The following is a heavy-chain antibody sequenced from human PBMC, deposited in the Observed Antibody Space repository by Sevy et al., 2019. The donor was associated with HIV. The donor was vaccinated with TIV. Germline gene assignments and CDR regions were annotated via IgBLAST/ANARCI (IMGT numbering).Heavy chain of an antibody. Sequence: GGSLRLSCAASGFTFSSYWMIWVRQAPGKGLEWVSYISSSGSTIYYADSVKGRFTISRDNAKNSLYLQMNSLRAEDTAVYYCARWAYDFWSGYPYYYYGMDVWGQGTTVTVSS. CDR1: GFTFSSYW. CDR3: ARWAYDFWSGYPYYYYGMDV. V-gene: IGHV3-48*04. D-gene: IGHD3-3*01. CDR2: ISSSGSTI. J-gene: IGHJ6*02.